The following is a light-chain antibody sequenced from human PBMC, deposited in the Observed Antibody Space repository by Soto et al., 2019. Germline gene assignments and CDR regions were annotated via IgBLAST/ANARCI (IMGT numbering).Light chain of an antibody. CDR3: QQYASSPLLT. Sequence: PGERVILSCRASQSVRSSYLTWYQQKPGQAPRLPIYGASTRATSIPARFSGSGSGTDFTLSISRLEPEDFAVYYCQQYASSPLLTFGGGTKVEIK. V-gene: IGKV3-20*01. CDR1: QSVRSSY. J-gene: IGKJ4*01. CDR2: GAS.